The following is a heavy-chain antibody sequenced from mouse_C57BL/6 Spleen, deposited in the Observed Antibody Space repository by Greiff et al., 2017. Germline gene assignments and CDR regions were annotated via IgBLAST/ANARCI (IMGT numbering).Heavy chain of an antibody. V-gene: IGHV1-62-2*01. Sequence: QVQLQQSVAELVKPGASVTLSCKASGYTFTEYNIHWVKQRPGQGLEWIGWFYPGSGSIKYNEKFKGKATLTAAKSSSTVYMVPSRSTSEDSAVYFCARHEGPDWFAYWGQGTLGTVSA. CDR3: ARHEGPDWFAY. CDR2: FYPGSGSI. J-gene: IGHJ3*01. CDR1: GYTFTEYN.